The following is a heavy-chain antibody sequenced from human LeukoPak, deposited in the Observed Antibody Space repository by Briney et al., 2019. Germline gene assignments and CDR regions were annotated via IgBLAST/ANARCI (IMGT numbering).Heavy chain of an antibody. V-gene: IGHV1-8*01. Sequence: ASVKVSCKASGYTFTSYDINWVRQATGQGLEWMGWMNPNSGNTGYAQKFQGRVTMTRNTSISTAYMELSSLRAEDTAVYYCAKDLGYSSSWYYFDYWGQGTLVTVSS. CDR3: AKDLGYSSSWYYFDY. J-gene: IGHJ4*02. CDR1: GYTFTSYD. CDR2: MNPNSGNT. D-gene: IGHD6-13*01.